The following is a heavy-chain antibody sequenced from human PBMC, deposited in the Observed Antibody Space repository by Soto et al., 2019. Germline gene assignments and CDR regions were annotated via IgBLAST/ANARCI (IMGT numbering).Heavy chain of an antibody. V-gene: IGHV3-33*01. Sequence: QVQLVESGGGVVQPGRSLRLSCAASGFTLSSYGMHWVRQAPGKGLEWVAVIWYGGSNKYYADSVKGRFTISRDNSKNTLYLQMNSLRAEDTAVYYCAREPAGDPENYYFDYWGQGTLVTVSS. CDR1: GFTLSSYG. J-gene: IGHJ4*02. CDR3: AREPAGDPENYYFDY. D-gene: IGHD4-17*01. CDR2: IWYGGSNK.